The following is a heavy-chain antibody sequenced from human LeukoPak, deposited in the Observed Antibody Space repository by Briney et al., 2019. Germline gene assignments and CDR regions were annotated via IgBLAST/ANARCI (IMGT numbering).Heavy chain of an antibody. D-gene: IGHD4-17*01. V-gene: IGHV3-7*01. Sequence: GGSLRLSCAASGFTFSNYWMTWVRQAPGKGLEWVATLEQDGSEKYYVDSVKGRFTISRDNAKNSLYLQMNSLRGEDTAVYYCARDEGDTVTTYRFDLWGRGTLVTVSS. CDR3: ARDEGDTVTTYRFDL. CDR1: GFTFSNYW. CDR2: LEQDGSEK. J-gene: IGHJ2*01.